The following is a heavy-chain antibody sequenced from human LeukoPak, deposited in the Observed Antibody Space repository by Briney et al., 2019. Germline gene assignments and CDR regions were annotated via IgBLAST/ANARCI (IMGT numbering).Heavy chain of an antibody. CDR3: AKDRTPHYYDSSGRGFDY. CDR2: ISGSGGST. D-gene: IGHD3-22*01. Sequence: PGGTLRLSCAASGFTFSSYAMSWVRQAPGKGLEWVSAISGSGGSTYYADSVKGRFTISRDNSKNTLYLQMNSLRAEDTAVYYCAKDRTPHYYDSSGRGFDYWGQGTLVTVSS. CDR1: GFTFSSYA. V-gene: IGHV3-23*01. J-gene: IGHJ4*02.